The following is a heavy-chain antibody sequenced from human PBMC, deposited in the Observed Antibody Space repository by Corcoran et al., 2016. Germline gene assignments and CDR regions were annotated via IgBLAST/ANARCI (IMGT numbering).Heavy chain of an antibody. Sequence: EVQLVESGGGLVQPGRSLRLSCTASGFTFGDYAMRWFRQAPGKGLEWVGFIRSKAYGGTTEYAASVKGRFTISRDDSKSIAYLKMNSLKTEDTAVYYCTRERDYYDSSGPRDYWGQGTLVTVSS. CDR3: TRERDYYDSSGPRDY. V-gene: IGHV3-49*03. D-gene: IGHD3-22*01. CDR2: IRSKAYGGTT. CDR1: GFTFGDYA. J-gene: IGHJ4*02.